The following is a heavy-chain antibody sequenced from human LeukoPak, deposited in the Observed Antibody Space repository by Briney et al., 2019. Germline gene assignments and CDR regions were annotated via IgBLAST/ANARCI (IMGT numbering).Heavy chain of an antibody. V-gene: IGHV3-15*01. CDR1: GFTFINAW. CDR3: TTLYHYAFDI. D-gene: IGHD2-8*01. CDR2: IKAKAHGGTI. J-gene: IGHJ3*02. Sequence: PGGSLRLSCAASGFTFINAWMAWVRQAPGKGLEWVGRIKAKAHGGTIEYAAPVKGRFTISRDDSKNTLYLQMNSLKTEDTAVYYCTTLYHYAFDIWGQGTMVTVSS.